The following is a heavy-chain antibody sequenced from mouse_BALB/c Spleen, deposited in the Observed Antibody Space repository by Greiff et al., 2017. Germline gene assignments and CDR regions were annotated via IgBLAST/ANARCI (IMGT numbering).Heavy chain of an antibody. D-gene: IGHD1-1*01. CDR2: IRHKADGYTT. V-gene: IGHV7-3*02. CDR3: ARDISYGSSYCAMDC. Sequence: EVMLVESGGGLVKPGGSLRFSCATSGFTFTDYYMSWVRQPPGKALEWMGFIRHKADGYTTAYSAAVKGRFTISRDNTQSILYLQMNTLRAEDSATYYCARDISYGSSYCAMDCWGQGTSVTVSS. CDR1: GFTFTDYY. J-gene: IGHJ4*01.